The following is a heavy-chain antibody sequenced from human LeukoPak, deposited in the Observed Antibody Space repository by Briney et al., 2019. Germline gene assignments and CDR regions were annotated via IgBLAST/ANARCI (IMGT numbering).Heavy chain of an antibody. Sequence: ASVKVSRKASGYTFTSYGISWVRQAPGQGLEWMGWISAYNGNTNYAQKLQGRVTMATDTSTSTAYMELRSLRSDDTAVYYCARVGGIAVAGTDAFDIWGQGTMVTVSS. D-gene: IGHD6-19*01. CDR2: ISAYNGNT. V-gene: IGHV1-18*01. CDR1: GYTFTSYG. J-gene: IGHJ3*02. CDR3: ARVGGIAVAGTDAFDI.